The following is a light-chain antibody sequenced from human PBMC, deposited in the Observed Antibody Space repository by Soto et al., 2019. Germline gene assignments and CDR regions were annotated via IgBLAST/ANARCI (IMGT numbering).Light chain of an antibody. J-gene: IGKJ1*01. CDR2: GAS. CDR1: QSVSSSY. Sequence: EIVLTQSPGTLSLSPGERATLSCRASQSVSSSYLAWYQQKPGQAPRLLIYGASSRATGIPDRFSGSGSGTDCTLTISRLEPEDFAVYYCQQCGSSRWTFGQGTKVEIK. V-gene: IGKV3-20*01. CDR3: QQCGSSRWT.